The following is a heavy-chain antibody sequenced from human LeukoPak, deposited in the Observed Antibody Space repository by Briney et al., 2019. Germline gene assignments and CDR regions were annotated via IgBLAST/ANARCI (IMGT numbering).Heavy chain of an antibody. D-gene: IGHD3-10*01. CDR1: GFTFSSYG. CDR3: ARDPVRGVLGGNWFDP. Sequence: GSLRLSCAASGFTFSSYGMHWVRQAPGKGLEWVAVIWYDGSNKYYADSVKGRFTISRDNSKNTLYQQMNSLRAEDTAVYYCARDPVRGVLGGNWFDPWGQGTLVTVSS. J-gene: IGHJ5*02. CDR2: IWYDGSNK. V-gene: IGHV3-33*01.